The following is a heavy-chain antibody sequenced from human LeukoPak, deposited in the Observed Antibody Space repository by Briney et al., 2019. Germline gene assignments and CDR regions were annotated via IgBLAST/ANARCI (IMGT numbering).Heavy chain of an antibody. D-gene: IGHD3-10*01. J-gene: IGHJ6*03. CDR3: ARVLSGRGSLYDYYYYMDV. V-gene: IGHV3-64*02. CDR2: INSNGGST. Sequence: GGSLRLSCAASGFSFSDYAMHWVRQAPGKGPEYVSAINSNGGSTYYADSVKGRFTISRDNSKNTLYLQMNSLRAEDTAVYYCARVLSGRGSLYDYYYYMDVWGKGTTVTISS. CDR1: GFSFSDYA.